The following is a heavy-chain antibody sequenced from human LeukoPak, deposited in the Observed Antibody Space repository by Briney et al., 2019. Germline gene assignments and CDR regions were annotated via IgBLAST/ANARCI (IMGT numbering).Heavy chain of an antibody. CDR2: VSGSGDNT. V-gene: IGHV3-23*01. Sequence: GGSLRLSCVGSGFTSIAYALTWVRQAPGKGLEWVSVVSGSGDNTNYADSVKGRFTISRDNSKNTLFLQMNSLRTEDTAVYFCARWGNDYSQFDSWGQGTLVTVS. D-gene: IGHD4-11*01. J-gene: IGHJ4*02. CDR3: ARWGNDYSQFDS. CDR1: GFTSIAYA.